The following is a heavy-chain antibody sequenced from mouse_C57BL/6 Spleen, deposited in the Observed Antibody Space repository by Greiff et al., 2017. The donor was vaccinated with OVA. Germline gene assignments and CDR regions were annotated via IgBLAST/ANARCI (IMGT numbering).Heavy chain of an antibody. J-gene: IGHJ3*01. V-gene: IGHV1-52*01. CDR2: IDPSDSET. CDR1: GYTFTSYW. CDR3: ARFGVTSVVGRWFDY. D-gene: IGHD1-1*01. Sequence: QVQLQQPGAELVRPGSSVKLSCKASGYTFTSYWMHWVKQRPIQGLEWIGNIDPSDSETHYNQKFKDKATLTVDKSSSTDNMQLSSLTSEDSAVQYLARFGVTSVVGRWFDYWGQGTLVTVSA.